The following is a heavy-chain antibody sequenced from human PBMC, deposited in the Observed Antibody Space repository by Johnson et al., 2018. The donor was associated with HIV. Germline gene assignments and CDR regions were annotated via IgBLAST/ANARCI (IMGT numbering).Heavy chain of an antibody. J-gene: IGHJ3*02. CDR1: GFTFSSYA. Sequence: QVQLVESGGGVVQPGRSLRLSCAASGFTFSSYAMHWVRQAPGKGLEWVAVISYDGSNKYYADSVKGRFNISRDNSKNTLYLQMNSLKTEDTAVYYCTTDGGPDYYDSSGSRPDAFDIWGQGTMVTVSS. CDR2: ISYDGSNK. D-gene: IGHD3-22*01. V-gene: IGHV3-30*04. CDR3: TTDGGPDYYDSSGSRPDAFDI.